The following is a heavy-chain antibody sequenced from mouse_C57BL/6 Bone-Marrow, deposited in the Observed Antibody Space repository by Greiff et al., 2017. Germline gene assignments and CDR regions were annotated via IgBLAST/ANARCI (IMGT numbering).Heavy chain of an antibody. V-gene: IGHV5-12*01. Sequence: VQVVESGGGLVQPGGSLKLSCAASGFTFSDYYMYWVRQTPEKRLEWVAYISNGGGSTYYPDTVKGRFTISRDNAKNTLYLQMRRLKSEDTAMYFCARRALLLRFFDYWGQGTTLTVSS. CDR3: ARRALLLRFFDY. CDR2: ISNGGGST. CDR1: GFTFSDYY. J-gene: IGHJ2*01. D-gene: IGHD1-1*01.